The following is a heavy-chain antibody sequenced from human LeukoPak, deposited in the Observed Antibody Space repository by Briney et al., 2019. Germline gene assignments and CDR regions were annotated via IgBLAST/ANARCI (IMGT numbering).Heavy chain of an antibody. CDR3: ARVGGRAFDI. J-gene: IGHJ3*02. V-gene: IGHV4-34*01. CDR2: INHSGST. CDR1: GGSFSGYY. Sequence: SSETLSLTCVVYGGSFSGYYWSWIRQPPGKGLEWIGEINHSGSTNYNPSLKSRVTISVDTSKNQFSLKLSSVTAADTAVYYCARVGGRAFDIWGQGTMVTVSS. D-gene: IGHD2-15*01.